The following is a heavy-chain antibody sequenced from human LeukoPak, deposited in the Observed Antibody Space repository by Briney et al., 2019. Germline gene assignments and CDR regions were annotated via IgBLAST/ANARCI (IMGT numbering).Heavy chain of an antibody. CDR3: ARLTPYDSSGYPLNWFDP. V-gene: IGHV4-39*01. Sequence: SETLSLTCTVSGGSISSSSYYWGWIRQPPGKGLEGIGSIYYSGSTYYNPSLKSRVTISVDTSKNQFSLKLSSVTAADTAVYYCARLTPYDSSGYPLNWFDPWGQGTLVTVSS. J-gene: IGHJ5*02. CDR1: GGSISSSSYY. D-gene: IGHD3-22*01. CDR2: IYYSGST.